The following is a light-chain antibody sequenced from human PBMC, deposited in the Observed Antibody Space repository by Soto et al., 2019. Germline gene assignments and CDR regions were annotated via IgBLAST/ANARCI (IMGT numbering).Light chain of an antibody. J-gene: IGLJ2*01. V-gene: IGLV2-14*01. CDR2: EVT. CDR3: SSQTASATVL. CDR1: SSDVGIYNY. Sequence: QSALTQPASVSGSPGQSIAISCTGSSSDVGIYNYVSWYQQHPGKVPKLIIYEVTNRPSGVSNRFSGSKSGNTASLTISGLQAEDEADYYCSSQTASATVLFGGGTKLTVL.